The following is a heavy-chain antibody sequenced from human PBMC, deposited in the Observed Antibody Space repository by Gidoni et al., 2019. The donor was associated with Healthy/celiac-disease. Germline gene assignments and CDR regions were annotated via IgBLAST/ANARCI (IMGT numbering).Heavy chain of an antibody. CDR3: ARDSSGETDY. D-gene: IGHD3-22*01. CDR2: ISYDGSNK. CDR1: GFTFSSYA. J-gene: IGHJ4*02. Sequence: QVQLVESGGGVVQPGRSLRLSCAASGFTFSSYARHWVRQAPGKGLEWVAVISYDGSNKYYADSVKGRFTISRDNSKNTLYLQMNSLRAEDTAVYYCARDSSGETDYWGQGTLVTVSS. V-gene: IGHV3-30-3*01.